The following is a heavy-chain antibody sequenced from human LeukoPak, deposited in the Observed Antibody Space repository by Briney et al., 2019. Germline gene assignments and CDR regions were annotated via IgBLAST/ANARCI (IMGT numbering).Heavy chain of an antibody. V-gene: IGHV4-31*03. CDR1: GGSISIGGYY. J-gene: IGHJ4*02. D-gene: IGHD5-24*01. Sequence: KPSQTLSLTCTVSGGSISIGGYYWSWIRQHPGKGLEWIGYIYYSGSTYYNPSLKSRVTISVDTSKNQFSLKLSSVTAADTAVYYCARDGDGFFDYWGQGTLVTVSS. CDR3: ARDGDGFFDY. CDR2: IYYSGST.